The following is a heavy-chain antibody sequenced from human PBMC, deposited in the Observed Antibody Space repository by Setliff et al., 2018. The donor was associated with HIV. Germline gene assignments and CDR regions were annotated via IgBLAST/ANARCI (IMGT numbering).Heavy chain of an antibody. J-gene: IGHJ3*02. CDR2: IRYDGSNQ. V-gene: IGHV3-30*02. CDR1: GFTFWSHS. CDR3: VKDRGRQLWPNAFDI. D-gene: IGHD5-18*01. Sequence: GGSLRLSCAASGFTFWSHSMLWVRQAPGKGLEWVAFIRYDGSNQYYADSVKGRFTISRDNSKNTLYLQMNSLSADDTAVYYCVKDRGRQLWPNAFDIWGQGTMVTVSS.